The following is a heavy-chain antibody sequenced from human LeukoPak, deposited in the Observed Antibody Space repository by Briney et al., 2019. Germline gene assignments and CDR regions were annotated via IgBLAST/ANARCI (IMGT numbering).Heavy chain of an antibody. CDR3: ARLYDFWSGPSDYYYMDV. CDR1: GGTFSSYA. J-gene: IGHJ6*03. Sequence: GDSVKVSCKASGGTFSSYAISWVRQAPGQGLEWMGGIIPIFGTANYAQKFQGRVTITTDESTSTAYMELSSLRSEDTAVYYCARLYDFWSGPSDYYYMDVWGKGTTVTVSS. CDR2: IIPIFGTA. D-gene: IGHD3-3*01. V-gene: IGHV1-69*05.